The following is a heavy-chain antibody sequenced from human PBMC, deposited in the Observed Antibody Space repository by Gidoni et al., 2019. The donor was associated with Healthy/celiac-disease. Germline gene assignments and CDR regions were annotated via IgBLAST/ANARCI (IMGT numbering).Heavy chain of an antibody. V-gene: IGHV4-61*02. D-gene: IGHD2-2*02. CDR1: GGSISSGSYY. CDR3: ARVAYQLLYRGGMDV. CDR2: IYTSGST. Sequence: QVQLQESGPGLVKPSQTLSLTCTVSGGSISSGSYYWSWIRQPAGKGLEWIGRIYTSGSTNYNPSLKSRVTISVDTSKNQFSLKLSSVTAADTAVYYCARVAYQLLYRGGMDVWGQGTTVTVSS. J-gene: IGHJ6*02.